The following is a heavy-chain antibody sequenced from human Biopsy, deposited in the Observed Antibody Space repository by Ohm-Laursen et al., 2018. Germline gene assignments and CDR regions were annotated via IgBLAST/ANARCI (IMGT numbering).Heavy chain of an antibody. J-gene: IGHJ4*02. D-gene: IGHD2-8*01. CDR1: GFPFHNYA. CDR2: ISASGNHI. Sequence: SLRLSCAASGFPFHNYAMNWVRQAPGKGLEWVSSISASGNHIYYTDSVKGRFTVSRDNGKNSLDLQMNSLRGEDTAVYYCARDGEAKYCRHGVCPSDYWGQGTLVTVSS. V-gene: IGHV3-21*01. CDR3: ARDGEAKYCRHGVCPSDY.